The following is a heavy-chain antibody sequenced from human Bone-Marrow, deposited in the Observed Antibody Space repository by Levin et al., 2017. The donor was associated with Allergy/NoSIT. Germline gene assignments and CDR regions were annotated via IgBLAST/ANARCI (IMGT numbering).Heavy chain of an antibody. D-gene: IGHD3-9*01. J-gene: IGHJ4*02. V-gene: IGHV4-31*03. Sequence: SETLSLTCTVSGGSISSGGYYWSWIRQHPGKGLEWIGYIYYSGSTYYNPSLKSRVTISVDTSKNQFSLKLSSVTAADTAVYYCARRLRYFDWFTWDYWGQGTLVTVSS. CDR1: GGSISSGGYY. CDR3: ARRLRYFDWFTWDY. CDR2: IYYSGST.